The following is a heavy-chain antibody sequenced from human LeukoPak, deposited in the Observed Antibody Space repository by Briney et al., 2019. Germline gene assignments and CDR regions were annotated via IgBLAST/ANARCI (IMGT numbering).Heavy chain of an antibody. CDR3: ARDMSGPSAAYGFGEGVDY. V-gene: IGHV1-2*02. CDR2: MNPNSGGT. J-gene: IGHJ4*02. Sequence: GASMKVSCKASGYTFTSYDINWVRQATGQGLEWMGWMNPNSGGTNYAQKFQGRVTMTRDTSISTAYMELSRLRSDDTAVYYCARDMSGPSAAYGFGEGVDYWGQGTLVTVSS. D-gene: IGHD3-10*01. CDR1: GYTFTSYD.